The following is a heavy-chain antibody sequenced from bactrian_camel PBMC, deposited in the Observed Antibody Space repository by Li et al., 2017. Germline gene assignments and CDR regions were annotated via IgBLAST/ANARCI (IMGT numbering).Heavy chain of an antibody. V-gene: IGHV3S55*01. J-gene: IGHJ4*01. CDR2: SSSGGSV. Sequence: HVQLVESGGGSVQAGGSLNLSCSAPGNTIRTYTMAWFRQAPGKEREGVASSSSGGSVTYTDSVKGRFTISRDIPKNALYLIMDNLKPEDTALYYCARSVRIYMSPTLTRRDYNVWGQGTQVTVS. D-gene: IGHD2*01. CDR3: ARSVRIYMSPTLTRRDYNV. CDR1: GNTIRTYT.